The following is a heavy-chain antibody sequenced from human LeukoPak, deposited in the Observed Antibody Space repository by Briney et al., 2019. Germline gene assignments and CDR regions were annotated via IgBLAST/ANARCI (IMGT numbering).Heavy chain of an antibody. D-gene: IGHD5-18*01. CDR1: GFTFSSYW. V-gene: IGHV3-7*03. CDR3: ARENTAMVTMDYYYYYGMDV. Sequence: GGSLRLSCAASGFTFSSYWMSWVRQAPGKGLEWVANIKQDGSEKYYVDSVKGRFTISRDNAKNSLYLQMNSLRAEDTAVYYCARENTAMVTMDYYYYYGMDVWGQGATVTVSS. CDR2: IKQDGSEK. J-gene: IGHJ6*02.